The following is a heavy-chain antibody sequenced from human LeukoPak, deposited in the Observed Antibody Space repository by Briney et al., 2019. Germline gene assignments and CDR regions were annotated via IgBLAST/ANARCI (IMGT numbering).Heavy chain of an antibody. Sequence: GASVNVSCKPSGYTFTSYGISWVRQAPGQGLEWMGWISPNNGNTNYIQKFQGRVTMTTDTSTTTAYMELRSLRSDDTAVYYCARDIPSFDYWGQETLVSVSS. CDR2: ISPNNGNT. V-gene: IGHV1-18*01. CDR1: GYTFTSYG. D-gene: IGHD2-2*02. J-gene: IGHJ4*02. CDR3: ARDIPSFDY.